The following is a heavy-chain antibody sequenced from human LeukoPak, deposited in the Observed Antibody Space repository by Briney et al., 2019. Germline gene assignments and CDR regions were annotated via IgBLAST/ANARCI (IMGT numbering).Heavy chain of an antibody. CDR1: GFTFDDYA. D-gene: IGHD3-9*01. J-gene: IGHJ4*02. V-gene: IGHV3-9*01. CDR3: AKSRYYDILTGQTYYFDY. CDR2: ISWNSGDI. Sequence: GGSLRLSCTASGFTFDDYAMHWVRQAPGKGLDWVSGISWNSGDIVYADSVKGRFTISRDNAESSLYLQMNSLTSEDTALYYCAKSRYYDILTGQTYYFDYWGQGTLVTVSS.